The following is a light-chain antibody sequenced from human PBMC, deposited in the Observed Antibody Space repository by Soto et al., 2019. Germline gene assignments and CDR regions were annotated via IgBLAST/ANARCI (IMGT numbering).Light chain of an antibody. Sequence: QSALTQPASVSGSPGQSISISCSGTRSDIGSYNYVAWYQQFPGKTPKILIYGVSNRPSGVCSRFSGSKSGNTASLTISGLQAEDEADYYCISYTGSSTSYVFGSGTKLTVL. CDR3: ISYTGSSTSYV. V-gene: IGLV2-14*01. CDR2: GVS. CDR1: RSDIGSYNY. J-gene: IGLJ1*01.